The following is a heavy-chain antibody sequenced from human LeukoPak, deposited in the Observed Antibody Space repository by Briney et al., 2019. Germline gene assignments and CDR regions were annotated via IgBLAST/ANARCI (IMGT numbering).Heavy chain of an antibody. CDR3: AREEDYYDSSGYYYYFDY. CDR2: ISYDGSNK. V-gene: IGHV3-30-3*01. CDR1: GFTFSSYA. Sequence: GGSLRLSCAASGFTFSSYAMHWVRQAPGKGLEWVAVISYDGSNKYYADSVKGRFTISRDNSKNTLYLQMNSLRAEDTAVYYCAREEDYYDSSGYYYYFDYWGQGTLVTVSS. J-gene: IGHJ4*02. D-gene: IGHD3-22*01.